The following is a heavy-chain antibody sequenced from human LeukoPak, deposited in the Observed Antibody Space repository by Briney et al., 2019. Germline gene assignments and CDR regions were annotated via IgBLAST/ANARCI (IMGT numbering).Heavy chain of an antibody. CDR1: GFTFSSYS. J-gene: IGHJ4*02. CDR2: ISSSSSYI. V-gene: IGHV3-21*01. CDR3: ARDTGLALDY. Sequence: NPGGSLRLSCAASGFTFSSYSMNWVRQAPGKGLDWVSSISSSSSYIYYADSVKGRFTISRDNAKNSLYLQMNSLRAEDTAVYYCARDTGLALDYWGQGTLVTVSS. D-gene: IGHD6-19*01.